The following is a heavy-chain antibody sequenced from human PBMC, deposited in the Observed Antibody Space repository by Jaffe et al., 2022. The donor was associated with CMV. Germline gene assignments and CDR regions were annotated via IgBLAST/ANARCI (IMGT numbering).Heavy chain of an antibody. CDR1: GFTFSNAW. J-gene: IGHJ4*02. V-gene: IGHV3-15*01. D-gene: IGHD2-21*01. Sequence: EVQLVESGGGLVRPGGSLRLSCAASGFTFSNAWMNWVRQAPGKGLESVARIKSKSDGGTADYAAPVKGRFTISRDDSINTLYLQMHSLKTADTAVYYCVPSVALDSWGQGTLVTVSS. CDR3: VPSVALDS. CDR2: IKSKSDGGTA.